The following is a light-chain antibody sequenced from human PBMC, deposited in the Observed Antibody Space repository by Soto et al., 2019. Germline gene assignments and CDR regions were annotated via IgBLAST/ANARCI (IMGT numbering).Light chain of an antibody. CDR1: SSNIGNNY. Sequence: QSVLTQPPSVSAAPGQKVTISCSGSSSNIGNNYVSWYQQLPGTAPKLLIYDNNKRPSGIPDRFSGSKSGTSGTLDITGLQTGDEADYYCATWDYSLTGEVFGGGTKVTFL. J-gene: IGLJ2*01. CDR2: DNN. V-gene: IGLV1-51*01. CDR3: ATWDYSLTGEV.